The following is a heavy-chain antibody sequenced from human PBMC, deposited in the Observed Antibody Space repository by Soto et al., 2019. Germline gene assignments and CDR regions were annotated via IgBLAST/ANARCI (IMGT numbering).Heavy chain of an antibody. Sequence: QVQLVQSGAEVKKPGSSVKVSCKASEGTFSISAISWVRQSPGQRLEWMGGIIAIVCTANYAQKFQGRVAMTVDEYTSTVYMELSSLRSEDTAAYFCARHPYHYLSGNDYVPTYFDYWGPGTLVTVSS. CDR3: ARHPYHYLSGNDYVPTYFDY. CDR2: IIAIVCTA. D-gene: IGHD3-10*01. J-gene: IGHJ4*02. CDR1: EGTFSISA. V-gene: IGHV1-69*01.